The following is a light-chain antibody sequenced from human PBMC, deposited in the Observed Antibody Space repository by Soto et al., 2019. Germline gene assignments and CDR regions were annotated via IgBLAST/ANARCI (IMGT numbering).Light chain of an antibody. CDR1: SSNIGAGYD. CDR3: QSYDSSLSAVV. CDR2: GNS. Sequence: QSALTQPPSVSGAPGQRVTISCTGSSSNIGAGYDVHWYQQLPGTAPKLLIYGNSNRPSGVPDRFSGSKSGTSASLAITGLQAEEEADYYCQSYDSSLSAVVFGGGTKVTVL. V-gene: IGLV1-40*01. J-gene: IGLJ2*01.